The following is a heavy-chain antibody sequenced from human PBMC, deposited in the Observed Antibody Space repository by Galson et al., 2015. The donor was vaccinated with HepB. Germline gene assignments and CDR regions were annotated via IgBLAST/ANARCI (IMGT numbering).Heavy chain of an antibody. CDR1: GYTLTNYP. D-gene: IGHD2-15*01. V-gene: IGHV1-46*01. Sequence: SVKVSCTASGYTLTNYPFHWVRQAPGQGPEWMGAIIAGGGSTKYAERFQGRVTLTRDSSTNTIYMEVSSLRSEDTAVYYCARETPDTYYFDSWGQGTLVTVSS. CDR2: IIAGGGST. J-gene: IGHJ4*02. CDR3: ARETPDTYYFDS.